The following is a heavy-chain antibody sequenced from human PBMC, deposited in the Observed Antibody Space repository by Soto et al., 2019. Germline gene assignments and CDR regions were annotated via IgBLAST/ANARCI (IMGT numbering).Heavy chain of an antibody. CDR2: INPNSGGT. V-gene: IGHV1-2*04. CDR3: AREAVARRTSIPGYSSSWYDY. Sequence: ASVKVSCKASGYTFTGYYMHWVRQAPGQGLEWMGWINPNSGGTNCAQKFQGWVTMTRDTSISTAYMELSRLRSDDTAVYYCAREAVARRTSIPGYSSSWYDYWGQGTLVTVSS. D-gene: IGHD6-13*01. CDR1: GYTFTGYY. J-gene: IGHJ4*02.